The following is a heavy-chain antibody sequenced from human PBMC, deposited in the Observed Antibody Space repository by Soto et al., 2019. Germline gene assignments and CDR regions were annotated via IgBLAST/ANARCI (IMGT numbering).Heavy chain of an antibody. Sequence: SETPSLTCAVYGGSFSGYYWTWIRQPPGTGLEWIGEINHSGSTNYNPSLKSRVTISLDTSKNQFSLKLSSVTAADTAVYYCARERDTDYGMDVWGQGTTVTVSS. V-gene: IGHV4-34*01. CDR3: ARERDTDYGMDV. J-gene: IGHJ6*02. D-gene: IGHD5-18*01. CDR2: INHSGST. CDR1: GGSFSGYY.